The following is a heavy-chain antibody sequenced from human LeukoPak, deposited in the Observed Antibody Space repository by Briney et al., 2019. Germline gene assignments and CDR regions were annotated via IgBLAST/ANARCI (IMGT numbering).Heavy chain of an antibody. CDR3: ASEHSGNYYRPFDY. CDR2: ISSSSLYI. J-gene: IGHJ4*02. Sequence: GGSLRLSCAASAFTFSTYSMNWVRQAPGKGLEWVSSISSSSLYIYYADSVKGRFTISRDNAKNSLYLQMNSLSAEDTAVYYCASEHSGNYYRPFDYWGQGTLVTVSS. V-gene: IGHV3-21*01. D-gene: IGHD1-26*01. CDR1: AFTFSTYS.